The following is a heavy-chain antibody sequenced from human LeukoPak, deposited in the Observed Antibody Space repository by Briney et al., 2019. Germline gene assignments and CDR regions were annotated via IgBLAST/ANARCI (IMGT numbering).Heavy chain of an antibody. CDR3: ARDGSWYYYDSSGLRDAFDI. CDR1: GGTFSSYA. V-gene: IGHV1-69*13. Sequence: GASVKVSCKASGGTFSSYAISWVRQAPGQGLEWMGGIIPIIGTANYAQKFQGRVTITADESTSTAYMELSSLRSEDTAVYYCARDGSWYYYDSSGLRDAFDIWGQGTMVAVSS. CDR2: IIPIIGTA. D-gene: IGHD3-22*01. J-gene: IGHJ3*02.